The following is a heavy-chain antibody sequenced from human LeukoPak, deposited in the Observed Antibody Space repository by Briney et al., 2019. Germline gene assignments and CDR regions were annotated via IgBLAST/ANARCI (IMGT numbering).Heavy chain of an antibody. V-gene: IGHV3-30*02. Sequence: GGSLRLSCAASGFTFSSYGMRWVRQAPGKGLEWVAFIRYDGSNKYYADSVKGRFTISRDNSKNTLYLQMNSLRAEDTAVYYCAKVTTMKGNHFDYWGQGTLVTVSS. D-gene: IGHD3-22*01. CDR3: AKVTTMKGNHFDY. CDR2: IRYDGSNK. CDR1: GFTFSSYG. J-gene: IGHJ4*02.